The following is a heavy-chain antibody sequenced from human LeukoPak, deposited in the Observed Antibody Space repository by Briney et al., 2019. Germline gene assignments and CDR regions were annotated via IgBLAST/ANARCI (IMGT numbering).Heavy chain of an antibody. J-gene: IGHJ4*02. Sequence: SQTLSLTCTVSAGSISSGGYYWSWIRQPPGKGLEWIGYIYHSGSTYYNPSLKSRVTISVDRSKNQFSLKLSSVTAADTAVYYCARVRDGYNPFDYWGQGTLVTVSS. CDR1: AGSISSGGYY. D-gene: IGHD5-24*01. V-gene: IGHV4-30-2*01. CDR3: ARVRDGYNPFDY. CDR2: IYHSGST.